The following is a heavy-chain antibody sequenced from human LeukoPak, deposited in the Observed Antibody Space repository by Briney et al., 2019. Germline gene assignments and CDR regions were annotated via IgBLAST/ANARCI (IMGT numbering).Heavy chain of an antibody. D-gene: IGHD2-2*01. J-gene: IGHJ4*02. CDR1: GYTFTSSA. CDR2: INTNTGNP. CDR3: ARQGPGYCSSTSCYGVDY. V-gene: IGHV7-4-1*02. Sequence: GASVKVSCKASGYTFTSSAMNWVRQAPGQGLEWMGWINTNTGNPTYAQGFTGRFAFSLDTSVSTAYLQISSLKAEDTAVYYCARQGPGYCSSTSCYGVDYWGQGTLVTVSS.